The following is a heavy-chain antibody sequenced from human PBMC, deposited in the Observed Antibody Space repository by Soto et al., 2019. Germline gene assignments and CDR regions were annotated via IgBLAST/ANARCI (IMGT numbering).Heavy chain of an antibody. J-gene: IGHJ3*02. Sequence: SETLSLTCTVSGGSISSYYWSWIRQPPGKGLEWIGYIYYGGSTNYNPSLKSRVTISVDTSKNQFSLKLSSVTAADTAVYYCARLTIFSYAFDIWGQGTMVTVSS. CDR2: IYYGGST. V-gene: IGHV4-59*08. CDR3: ARLTIFSYAFDI. CDR1: GGSISSYY. D-gene: IGHD3-9*01.